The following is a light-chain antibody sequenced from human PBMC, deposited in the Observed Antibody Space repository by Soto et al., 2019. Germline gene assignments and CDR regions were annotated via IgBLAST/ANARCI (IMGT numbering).Light chain of an antibody. J-gene: IGKJ1*01. Sequence: DIQMTQSPSSLSASVGDRVTITCRASQHISDYINWYQQKPGKDPKLLIYAASTLQSGVPSRFSGSGSGTDFTLTISSLQPEDFATYYCQQLKSYPPTFGQGTKVDI. CDR3: QQLKSYPPT. CDR2: AAS. CDR1: QHISDY. V-gene: IGKV1-9*01.